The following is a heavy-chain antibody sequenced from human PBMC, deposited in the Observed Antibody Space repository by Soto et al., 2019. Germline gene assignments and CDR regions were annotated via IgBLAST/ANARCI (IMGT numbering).Heavy chain of an antibody. Sequence: QITLKESGPTLVKPTQTLTLTCTFSGFSLTTSGVGVGWIRQSPGKALEWLALVYWNHDKRYNSSLKTRLTISKDTSKNQVVLTMAAMDPVDTATYFCVPEYSSSNWIDPWGQGTLVTVSS. J-gene: IGHJ5*02. V-gene: IGHV2-5*01. CDR3: VPEYSSSNWIDP. CDR2: VYWNHDK. D-gene: IGHD2-21*01. CDR1: GFSLTTSGVG.